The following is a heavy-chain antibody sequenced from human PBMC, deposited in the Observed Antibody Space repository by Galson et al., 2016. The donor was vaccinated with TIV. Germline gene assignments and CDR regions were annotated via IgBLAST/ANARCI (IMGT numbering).Heavy chain of an antibody. D-gene: IGHD4-17*01. Sequence: SVKVSCKASGDTFTGYYVHWVRQAPGQGLEWMGWIDPRSVATNYAQKFQGRVTMTRDTSISTAHMELTRLTPDDTAVYYWARARYGDYFDYWGQGTLVTVSS. J-gene: IGHJ4*02. V-gene: IGHV1-2*02. CDR1: GDTFTGYY. CDR2: IDPRSVAT. CDR3: ARARYGDYFDY.